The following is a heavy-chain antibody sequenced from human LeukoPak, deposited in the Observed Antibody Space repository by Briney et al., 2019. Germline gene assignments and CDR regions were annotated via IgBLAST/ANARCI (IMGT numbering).Heavy chain of an antibody. J-gene: IGHJ6*02. CDR1: GFTFSSYS. Sequence: GGSLRLSCAASGFTFSSYSMNWVRQAPGKGLEWVSSISSSSSYIYYADSVKGRFTISRDNAKNSLYLQMNSLRAEDTAVYYCASDLRVWEPPYYYYGMDVWGQGTTVTVSS. V-gene: IGHV3-21*01. CDR2: ISSSSSYI. D-gene: IGHD1-26*01. CDR3: ASDLRVWEPPYYYYGMDV.